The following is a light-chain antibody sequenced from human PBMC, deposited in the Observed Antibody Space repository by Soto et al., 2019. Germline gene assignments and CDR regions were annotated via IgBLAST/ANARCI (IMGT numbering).Light chain of an antibody. Sequence: DVVLTQSPLARAVTLGQPASISCRSNQSLVHSDGIAYFSWFRQRPGRSPRRLISKVSNRDSGVPARFSGSGSGTDFALKISRVEAEDVGVYYCMQGTHWPITFGQGTRLEIK. CDR3: MQGTHWPIT. CDR2: KVS. J-gene: IGKJ5*01. CDR1: QSLVHSDGIAY. V-gene: IGKV2-30*02.